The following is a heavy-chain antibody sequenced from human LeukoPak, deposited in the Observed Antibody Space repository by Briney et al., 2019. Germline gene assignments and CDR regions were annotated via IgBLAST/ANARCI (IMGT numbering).Heavy chain of an antibody. D-gene: IGHD3-22*01. Sequence: PGGSLRLSCAASGFTFSDDYMDWVRQAPGKGLEWVGRTRNKANGYTTEYAASVKGRFTISRDDSKNSLYLQMNSLKTEDTAVYYCARISLDSSGYYHAFDIWGQGTMVTVSS. J-gene: IGHJ3*02. CDR3: ARISLDSSGYYHAFDI. V-gene: IGHV3-72*01. CDR1: GFTFSDDY. CDR2: TRNKANGYTT.